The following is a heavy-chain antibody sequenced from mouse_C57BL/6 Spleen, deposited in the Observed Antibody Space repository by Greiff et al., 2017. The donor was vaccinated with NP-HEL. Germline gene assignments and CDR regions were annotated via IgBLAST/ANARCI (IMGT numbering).Heavy chain of an antibody. CDR2: INPSSGYT. CDR3: ASLSYYYAMDY. J-gene: IGHJ4*01. CDR1: GYTFTSYT. Sequence: VKLMESGAELARPGASVKMSCKASGYTFTSYTMHWVKQRPGQGLEWIGYINPSSGYTKYNQKFKDKATLTADKSSSTAYMQLSSLTSEDSAVYYCASLSYYYAMDYWGQGTSVTVSS. V-gene: IGHV1-4*01.